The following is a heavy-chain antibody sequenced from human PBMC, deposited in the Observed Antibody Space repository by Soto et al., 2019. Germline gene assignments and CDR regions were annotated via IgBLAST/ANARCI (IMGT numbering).Heavy chain of an antibody. CDR1: GFTFSSYA. CDR2: ISYDGSNK. J-gene: IGHJ6*02. CDR3: ARGGGGDIVLMVYAIYGMDV. Sequence: GGSLRLSCAASGFTFSSYAMHWVRQAPGKGLEWVAVISYDGSNKYYADSVKGRFTISRDNSKNTLYLQMNSLRAEDTAVYYCARGGGGDIVLMVYAIYGMDVWGQGTTVTVSS. D-gene: IGHD2-8*01. V-gene: IGHV3-30-3*01.